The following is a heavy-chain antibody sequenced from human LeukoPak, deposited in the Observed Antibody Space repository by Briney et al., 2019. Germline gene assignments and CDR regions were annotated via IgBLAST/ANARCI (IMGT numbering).Heavy chain of an antibody. Sequence: PGGSLRLSCAASGFTFSSYAMSWVRQAPGKGLEWVSDICGSGGSTYHADSVKGRFTISRDNSKNTLYLQMNSLRAEDTAVYYCAKHPYGSGTYDAFDIWGQGTMVTVSS. D-gene: IGHD3-10*01. CDR2: ICGSGGST. CDR3: AKHPYGSGTYDAFDI. CDR1: GFTFSSYA. J-gene: IGHJ3*02. V-gene: IGHV3-23*01.